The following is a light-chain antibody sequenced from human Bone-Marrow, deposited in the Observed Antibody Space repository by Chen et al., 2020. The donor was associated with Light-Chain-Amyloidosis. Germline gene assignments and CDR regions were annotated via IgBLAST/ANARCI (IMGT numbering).Light chain of an antibody. Sequence: QSALTQPASVSGSPGQSITISCTGTSSYVGGDNHVSWYQHHPDKAPKLMIYEVTNPPSWVPDRFSGSKSENTASLTISGLQTEDEADYFCSSYTITNTLVFGSGTRVTVL. CDR3: SSYTITNTLV. V-gene: IGLV2-14*01. CDR2: EVT. J-gene: IGLJ1*01. CDR1: SSYVGGDNH.